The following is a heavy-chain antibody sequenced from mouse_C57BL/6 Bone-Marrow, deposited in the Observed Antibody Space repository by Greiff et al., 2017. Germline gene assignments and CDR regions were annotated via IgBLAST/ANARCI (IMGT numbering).Heavy chain of an antibody. V-gene: IGHV1-59*01. CDR3: ARAHYYGSHYYYAMDY. CDR2: IDPSDSYP. Sequence: QVQLQQPGAELVRPGTSVKLSCKASGYTFTSYWMHWVKQRPGQGLEWIGVIDPSDSYPNYNQKFKGKATLTVDTSSSTAYMQLSSLTSEDSAVYYCARAHYYGSHYYYAMDYWGQGTSVTVSS. J-gene: IGHJ4*01. D-gene: IGHD1-1*01. CDR1: GYTFTSYW.